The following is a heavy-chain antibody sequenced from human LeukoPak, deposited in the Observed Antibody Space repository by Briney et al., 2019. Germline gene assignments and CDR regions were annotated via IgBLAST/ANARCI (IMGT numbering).Heavy chain of an antibody. CDR2: ISSSSSYI. D-gene: IGHD2-2*02. Sequence: PGGSLRLSCAASGFTFSSYSMNWVRQAPGKGLEWVSSISSSSSYIYYADSVKGRFTISRDNAKNSLYLQMNSLRAEDTAVYYCAREDGVSCSSTSCYTRGHFDYWGQGTLVTVSS. J-gene: IGHJ4*02. V-gene: IGHV3-21*01. CDR3: AREDGVSCSSTSCYTRGHFDY. CDR1: GFTFSSYS.